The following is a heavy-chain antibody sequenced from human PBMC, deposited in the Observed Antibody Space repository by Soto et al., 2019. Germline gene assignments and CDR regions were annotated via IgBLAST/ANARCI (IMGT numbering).Heavy chain of an antibody. J-gene: IGHJ4*02. CDR2: ISSSSSTI. D-gene: IGHD3-16*02. Sequence: GGSLRLSCAASGFTFSSYSMNWVRQAPGKGLEWVSYISSSSSTIYYADSVKGRFTISRDNAKNSLYLQMNSLRDEDTAVYYCARDYVWGSYRYTFAFDYWGQGTLVTVSS. CDR3: ARDYVWGSYRYTFAFDY. V-gene: IGHV3-48*02. CDR1: GFTFSSYS.